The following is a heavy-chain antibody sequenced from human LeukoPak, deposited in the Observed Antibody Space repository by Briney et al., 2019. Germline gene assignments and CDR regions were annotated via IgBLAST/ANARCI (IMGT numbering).Heavy chain of an antibody. CDR2: IRGKAYGGTA. CDR3: TRGRTALPFGVFTG. CDR1: GFTFGDYA. J-gene: IGHJ4*02. Sequence: GGSLRLSCTASGFTFGDYAMSWVRQAPGKGLEWVSFIRGKAYGGTAEYAASVKGRFTISRDDSKSIAYLQMNSLKTEDTAVYYCTRGRTALPFGVFTGWGQGTLVTVSS. V-gene: IGHV3-49*04. D-gene: IGHD3-3*01.